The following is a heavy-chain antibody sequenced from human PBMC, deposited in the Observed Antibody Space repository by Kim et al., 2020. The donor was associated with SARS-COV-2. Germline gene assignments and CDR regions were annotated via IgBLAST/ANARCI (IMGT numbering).Heavy chain of an antibody. J-gene: IGHJ4*01. Sequence: SETLSLTCAVYGGSFSGYYWSWIRQPPGKGLEWIGEINHSGSTNYNPSLKSRVTISVDTSKNQFSLKLSSVTAADTAVYYCARIVGGYYDFWSGDSRDY. V-gene: IGHV4-34*01. CDR1: GGSFSGYY. CDR3: ARIVGGYYDFWSGDSRDY. D-gene: IGHD3-3*01. CDR2: INHSGST.